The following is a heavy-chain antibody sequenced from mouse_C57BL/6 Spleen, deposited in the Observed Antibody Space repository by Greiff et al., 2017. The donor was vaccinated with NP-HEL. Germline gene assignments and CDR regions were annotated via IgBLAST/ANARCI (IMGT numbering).Heavy chain of an antibody. V-gene: IGHV5-17*01. CDR3: ARRRPGAMDY. CDR2: ISSGSSTI. D-gene: IGHD1-2*01. Sequence: EVHLVESGGGLVKPGGSLKLSCAASGFTFSDYGMHWVRQAPEKGLEWVAYISSGSSTIYYADTVKGRFTISRDNVKNTLFLQMTSLRSEDTAMYYCARRRPGAMDYWGQGTSVTVSS. CDR1: GFTFSDYG. J-gene: IGHJ4*01.